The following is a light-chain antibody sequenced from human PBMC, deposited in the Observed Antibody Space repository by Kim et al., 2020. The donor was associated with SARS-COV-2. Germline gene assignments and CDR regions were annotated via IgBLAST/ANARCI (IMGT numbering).Light chain of an antibody. CDR2: AAS. J-gene: IGKJ1*01. CDR3: QQSYSIPRT. V-gene: IGKV1-39*01. CDR1: QTISNY. Sequence: ASVGDRVTITCRASQTISNYLNWYQQKPGKAPNLLIYAASNLQGGGPSRFSGGGSGTDFTLTINTLQPEDFATYYCQQSYSIPRTFGQVTKVEIK.